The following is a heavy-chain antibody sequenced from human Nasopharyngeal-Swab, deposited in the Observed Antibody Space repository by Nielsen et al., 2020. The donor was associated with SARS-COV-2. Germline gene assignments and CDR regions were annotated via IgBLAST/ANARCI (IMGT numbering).Heavy chain of an antibody. CDR3: AKDGREWLPSY. D-gene: IGHD5-12*01. V-gene: IGHV3-11*05. CDR1: GFIFSDYY. CDR2: ISSSSYFT. Sequence: GGSLRLSCAASGFIFSDYYMSWIRQAPGKGLEWVSYISSSSYFTYYADSLRGRFTISRDNSKNTVYLQLNSLGAEDTAVYYCAKDGREWLPSYWGQGTLVTVSS. J-gene: IGHJ4*02.